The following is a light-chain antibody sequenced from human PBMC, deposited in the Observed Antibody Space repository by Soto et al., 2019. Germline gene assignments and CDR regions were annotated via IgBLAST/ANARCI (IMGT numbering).Light chain of an antibody. V-gene: IGLV2-14*01. CDR2: DVT. Sequence: QSALTQPASVSGSPGQSITISCTGSSSDIGAYDYVSWYQQRPVKAPKLMIFDVTNRPSGVSDRFSSSKSGNTASLTISGLQTEDEADYYCSSYTSSSTPYVFGTVTKLTVL. CDR1: SSDIGAYDY. J-gene: IGLJ1*01. CDR3: SSYTSSSTPYV.